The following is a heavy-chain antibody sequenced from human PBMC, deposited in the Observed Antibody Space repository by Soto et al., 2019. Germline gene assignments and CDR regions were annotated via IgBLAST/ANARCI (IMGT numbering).Heavy chain of an antibody. J-gene: IGHJ4*02. V-gene: IGHV3-11*03. CDR1: GFTFSSYS. D-gene: IGHD3-22*01. CDR3: ATGQYYYDSSGYYYS. CDR2: ISSSSSYT. Sequence: GGSLRLSCAASGFTFSSYSMSWIRQAPGKGLEWVSYISSSSSYTNYADSVKGRFTISRDNAKNSLYLQMNSLRAEDTAVYYCATGQYYYDSSGYYYSWGQGTLVTVSS.